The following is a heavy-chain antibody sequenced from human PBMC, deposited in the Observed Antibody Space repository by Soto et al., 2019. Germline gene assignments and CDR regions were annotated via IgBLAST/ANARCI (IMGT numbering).Heavy chain of an antibody. D-gene: IGHD5-18*01. Sequence: SGTLSLTCAVYGGSFSADYWSWIRQPPGKGLEWIGEINHSGSTNYNPSLKSRVTIAVDTSKNQFSLKLSSVTAADTAVYYCARRQKQWFSYHYYYYGMDVWGQGATVTVS. J-gene: IGHJ6*02. V-gene: IGHV4-34*01. CDR1: GGSFSADY. CDR3: ARRQKQWFSYHYYYYGMDV. CDR2: INHSGST.